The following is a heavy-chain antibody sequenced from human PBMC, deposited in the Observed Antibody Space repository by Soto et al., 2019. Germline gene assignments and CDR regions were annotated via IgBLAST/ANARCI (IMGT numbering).Heavy chain of an antibody. CDR2: IYYSGST. CDR1: GGSISSYY. CDR3: ARHRRGRLLELRFLEWLLDY. J-gene: IGHJ4*02. Sequence: SETLSLTCTVSGGSISSYYWSWIRQPPGKGLEWIGYIYYSGSTNYNPSLKSRVTISVDTSKNQFSLKLSSVTAADTAVYYCARHRRGRLLELRFLEWLLDYWGQGTLVTVSS. V-gene: IGHV4-59*08. D-gene: IGHD3-3*01.